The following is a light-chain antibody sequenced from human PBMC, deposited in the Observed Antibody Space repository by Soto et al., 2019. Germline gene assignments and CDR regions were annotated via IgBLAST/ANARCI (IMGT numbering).Light chain of an antibody. CDR3: SSYTSSSTYV. CDR1: SSDVGGYNY. CDR2: EVS. J-gene: IGLJ1*01. V-gene: IGLV2-14*01. Sequence: QSVLTQPASVSGSPGQLITISCTGTSSDVGGYNYVSWYQQHPGKAPKLMIYEVSNRPSGVSNRFSGSKSGNTASLTISGLQAEDEADYYCSSYTSSSTYVFGTGTKVTV.